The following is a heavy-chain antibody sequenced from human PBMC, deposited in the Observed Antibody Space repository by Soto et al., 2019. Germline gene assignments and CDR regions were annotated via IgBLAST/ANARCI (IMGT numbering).Heavy chain of an antibody. CDR1: GNSISVHSYY. CDR2: SYYSGTT. Sequence: LSLTFTVSGNSISVHSYYWTWIRQPPGKVLEWIGSSYYSGTTYFNPSLKSRASISVDTSKNEFSLSLSSVTAADTAVYYCTRRYNWNDKYYDPWGQGVMVTV. J-gene: IGHJ5*02. D-gene: IGHD1-20*01. CDR3: TRRYNWNDKYYDP. V-gene: IGHV4-39*01.